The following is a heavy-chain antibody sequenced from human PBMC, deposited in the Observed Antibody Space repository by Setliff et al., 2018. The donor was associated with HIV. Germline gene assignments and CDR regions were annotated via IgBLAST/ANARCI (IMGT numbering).Heavy chain of an antibody. Sequence: SVKVSCKASGYTFSSNYMHWVRQAPGQGLEWMGGIIPIFGTTNYAQKFQGRVTITADEWTSTAYMELSSLRSEDTAVYYCARDPSIAVAGAAVWGQGTTVTVSS. CDR3: ARDPSIAVAGAAV. CDR1: GYTFSSNY. D-gene: IGHD6-19*01. J-gene: IGHJ6*02. V-gene: IGHV1-69*13. CDR2: IIPIFGTT.